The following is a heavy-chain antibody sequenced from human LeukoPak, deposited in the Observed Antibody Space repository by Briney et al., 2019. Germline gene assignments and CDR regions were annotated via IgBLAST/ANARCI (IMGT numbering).Heavy chain of an antibody. Sequence: SETLSLTCTVSGGSISSYYWNWIRQPPGKGLEWIGYIYYSGSTNYNPSLKCRVTISVDTSKNQFSLTLSSVTAADTAVYYCARGRPTTVVTTAFDIWGQGTMVTVSS. CDR3: ARGRPTTVVTTAFDI. CDR2: IYYSGST. D-gene: IGHD4-23*01. CDR1: GGSISSYY. V-gene: IGHV4-59*01. J-gene: IGHJ3*02.